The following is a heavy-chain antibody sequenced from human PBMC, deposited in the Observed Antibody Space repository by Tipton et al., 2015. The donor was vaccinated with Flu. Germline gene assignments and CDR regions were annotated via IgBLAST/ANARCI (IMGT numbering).Heavy chain of an antibody. CDR1: GGSISRYY. CDR2: IFTIGGT. D-gene: IGHD5-12*01. CDR3: ARDLRGYRGYTGGDAFDV. J-gene: IGHJ3*01. V-gene: IGHV4-4*07. Sequence: TLSLTCTVSGGSISRYYWSWIRQPAGKGLEWIGRIFTIGGTNYNPSLQSRVTMSVDTSKNQFSLKLSSVTAADTAVYYCARDLRGYRGYTGGDAFDVWGQRTMVTVSS.